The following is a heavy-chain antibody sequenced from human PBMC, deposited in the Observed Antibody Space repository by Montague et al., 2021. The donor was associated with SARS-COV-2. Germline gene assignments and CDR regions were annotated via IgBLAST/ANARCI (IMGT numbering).Heavy chain of an antibody. CDR2: TYSSGSA. CDR3: ARVFRGQRLAFDF. D-gene: IGHD6-25*01. V-gene: IGHV4-59*12. CDR1: GSSITSYY. J-gene: IGHJ4*02. Sequence: SETLSLTCTVSGSSITSYYWSWIRQAPGKGLEWIAYTYSSGSASYNPSLRSRVTMSVDKSTNQFSLRLNSVTAADTAVYYCARVFRGQRLAFDFWGQGALVIVSS.